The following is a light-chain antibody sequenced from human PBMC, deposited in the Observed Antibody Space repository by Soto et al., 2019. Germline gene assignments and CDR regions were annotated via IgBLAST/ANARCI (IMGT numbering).Light chain of an antibody. Sequence: EIVMPQSPATLSVSPGERATLSCRASKSVSSNLAWYQQKPGQAPRLLIYGASTRSTGIPARFSGSGSGTEFTRTISSLQPENFAVYDCQQYNNWPPWTFGQGTKVDIK. CDR1: KSVSSN. J-gene: IGKJ1*01. CDR3: QQYNNWPPWT. CDR2: GAS. V-gene: IGKV3-15*01.